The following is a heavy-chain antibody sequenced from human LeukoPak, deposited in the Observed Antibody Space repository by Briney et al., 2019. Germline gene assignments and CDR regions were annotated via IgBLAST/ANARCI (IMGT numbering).Heavy chain of an antibody. D-gene: IGHD1-7*01. J-gene: IGHJ4*02. CDR2: ISGSGGST. Sequence: GGPLRLSCAASGFTFSSYAMSWVRQAPGKGLEWVSAISGSGGSTYYADSVKGRFTISRDNSKNTLYLQMNSLRAEDTAVYYCAKDRGNWNSVFDYWGQGTLVTVSS. CDR1: GFTFSSYA. CDR3: AKDRGNWNSVFDY. V-gene: IGHV3-23*01.